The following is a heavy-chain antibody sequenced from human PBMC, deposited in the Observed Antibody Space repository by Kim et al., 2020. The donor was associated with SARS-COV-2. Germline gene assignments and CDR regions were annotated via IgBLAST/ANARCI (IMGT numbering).Heavy chain of an antibody. CDR2: LWKDGINK. V-gene: IGHV3-33*01. D-gene: IGHD2-15*01. Sequence: GGSLRLSCAASGFTFSSYAMRWARQAPGKGLEWVAILWKDGINKYYADSGKGRFTISRDNSKNTVYLQMNSLRVEDTAVYYCGRDIISGGGSDYWCQGT. CDR3: GRDIISGGGSDY. CDR1: GFTFSSYA. J-gene: IGHJ4*02.